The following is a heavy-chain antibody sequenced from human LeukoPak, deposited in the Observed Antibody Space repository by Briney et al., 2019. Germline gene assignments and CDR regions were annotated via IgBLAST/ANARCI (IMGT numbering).Heavy chain of an antibody. CDR2: IKSKTDGGAP. CDR1: GFTFSNAL. Sequence: GGSLRLSCAASGFTFSNALMSWVRQAPGKGLEWVGRIKSKTDGGAPEYAAPVKGRFTISRDDSKNTLYLQMNSLKTEDTAVYYCLTYEGAAWGQGTLVTVSS. D-gene: IGHD1-26*01. J-gene: IGHJ5*02. V-gene: IGHV3-15*01. CDR3: LTYEGAA.